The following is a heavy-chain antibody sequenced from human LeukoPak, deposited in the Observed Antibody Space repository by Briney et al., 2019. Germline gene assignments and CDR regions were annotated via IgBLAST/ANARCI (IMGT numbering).Heavy chain of an antibody. V-gene: IGHV3-48*04. CDR1: GFTFSSYS. Sequence: GGSLRLSCAASGFTFSSYSMNWVRQAPGKGLEWVSYISSSGSTIYYADSVKGRFTISRDNAKNSLYLQMNSLRAEDTAVYYCATGSHRIAARPGGVDYWGQGTLVTVSS. D-gene: IGHD6-6*01. CDR3: ATGSHRIAARPGGVDY. J-gene: IGHJ4*02. CDR2: ISSSGSTI.